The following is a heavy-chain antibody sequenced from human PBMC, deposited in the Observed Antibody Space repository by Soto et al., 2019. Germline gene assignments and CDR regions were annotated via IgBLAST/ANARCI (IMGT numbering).Heavy chain of an antibody. Sequence: QVQLVQSGAEVKKPGSSVKVSCKASGGTFSSYTISWVRQAPGQGLEWMGRIIPILGIANYAQKFQGRVTITADKSTSTANMELSSLRSEDTAVHYCARARQWLADDYWGQGSMVTVSS. J-gene: IGHJ4*02. CDR1: GGTFSSYT. CDR3: ARARQWLADDY. CDR2: IIPILGIA. D-gene: IGHD6-19*01. V-gene: IGHV1-69*02.